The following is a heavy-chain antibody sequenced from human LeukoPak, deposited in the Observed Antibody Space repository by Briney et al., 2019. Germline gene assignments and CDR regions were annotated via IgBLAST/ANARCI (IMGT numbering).Heavy chain of an antibody. D-gene: IGHD4-17*01. Sequence: SETLSLTCTVSGYSVSSGYYWGWIRQPPGKGLEWIGSMYHSGDTYYNPSLKSRVTISVDTSKNQLSLKLSSVTAADTAVYYCARQMLTTVSPFNYWGQGTLVTVSS. CDR2: MYHSGDT. J-gene: IGHJ4*02. CDR3: ARQMLTTVSPFNY. V-gene: IGHV4-38-2*02. CDR1: GYSVSSGYY.